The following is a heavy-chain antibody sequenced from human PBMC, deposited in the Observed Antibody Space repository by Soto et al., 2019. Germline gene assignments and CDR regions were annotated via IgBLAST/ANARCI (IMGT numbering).Heavy chain of an antibody. CDR2: TYYRSKWYN. D-gene: IGHD2-8*02. CDR3: ASDYGTGIWRSGYFQH. V-gene: IGHV6-1*01. CDR1: GDSVSSNSAA. Sequence: KQSQTLSLTCAISGDSVSSNSAAWNWIRQSPSRGLEWLGRTYYRSKWYNDYAVSVKSRITINPDTSKNQFSLQLNSVTPEDTAVYYCASDYGTGIWRSGYFQHWGQGTLVTVSS. J-gene: IGHJ1*01.